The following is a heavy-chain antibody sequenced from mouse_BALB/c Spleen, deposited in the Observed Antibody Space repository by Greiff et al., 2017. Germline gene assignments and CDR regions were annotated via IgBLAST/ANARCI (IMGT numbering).Heavy chain of an antibody. CDR3: ARGGGNPAWFAY. V-gene: IGHV5-6-5*01. CDR2: ISSGGST. D-gene: IGHD2-1*01. CDR1: GFTFSSYA. J-gene: IGHJ3*01. Sequence: EVQGVESGGGLVKPGGSLKLSCAASGFTFSSYAMSWVRQTPEKRLEWVASISSGGSTYYPDSVKGRFTISRDNARNILYLQMSSLRSEDTAMYYCARGGGNPAWFAYWGQGTLVTVSA.